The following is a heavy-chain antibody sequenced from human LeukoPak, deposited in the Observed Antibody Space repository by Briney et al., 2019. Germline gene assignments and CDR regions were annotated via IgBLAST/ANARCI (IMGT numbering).Heavy chain of an antibody. Sequence: GGSLRLSCEASGFTFSSYSMSWVRQAPGKGLEWVSYISNSGSTIYYADSVKGRFTISRDIAKSSLYLQMNSLRAEDTAVYYCASPVEVAGRGGFWGQGTLVTVSS. J-gene: IGHJ4*02. CDR1: GFTFSSYS. CDR2: ISNSGSTI. CDR3: ASPVEVAGRGGF. V-gene: IGHV3-48*01. D-gene: IGHD6-19*01.